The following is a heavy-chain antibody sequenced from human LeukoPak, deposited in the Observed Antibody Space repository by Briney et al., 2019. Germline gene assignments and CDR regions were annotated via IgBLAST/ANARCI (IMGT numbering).Heavy chain of an antibody. CDR2: ISYDGSNE. V-gene: IGHV3-30-3*01. D-gene: IGHD5-12*01. CDR3: ARGGSGSYYYYFYYMDV. Sequence: GGSLRLSCAASGFTFSSHAMHWVRQAPGKGLEWVAIISYDGSNEYYADSVKGRFTISRDNSKNTLFLQVNSLRAEDTAVYYCARGGSGSYYYYFYYMDVWGKGTTVTVSS. CDR1: GFTFSSHA. J-gene: IGHJ6*03.